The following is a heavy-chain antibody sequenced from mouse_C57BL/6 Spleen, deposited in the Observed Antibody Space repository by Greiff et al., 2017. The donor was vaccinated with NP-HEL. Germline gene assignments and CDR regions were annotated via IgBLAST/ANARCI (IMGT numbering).Heavy chain of an antibody. D-gene: IGHD2-3*01. CDR1: GFTFSSYA. Sequence: EVQGVESGEGLVKPGGSLKLSCAASGFTFSSYAMSWVRQTPEKRLEWVAYISSGGDYIYYVDTVKGRFPISRDNARNTLYLQMSSLKSEDTAMYYCTRGRDDGYSLDYWGQGTTLTVSS. CDR3: TRGRDDGYSLDY. CDR2: ISSGGDYI. J-gene: IGHJ2*01. V-gene: IGHV5-9-1*02.